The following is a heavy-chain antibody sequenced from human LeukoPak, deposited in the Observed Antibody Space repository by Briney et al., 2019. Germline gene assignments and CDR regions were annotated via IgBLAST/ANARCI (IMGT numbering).Heavy chain of an antibody. Sequence: SVKVSXKASGGTFSSYTISWMRQAPGQGLEWIGRIIPILGIANYAQKFQGRVTITADKSTSTAYMELSSLRSEDTAVYYCARVPYSYGYKDYWGQGTLVTVSS. J-gene: IGHJ4*02. CDR2: IIPILGIA. CDR1: GGTFSSYT. CDR3: ARVPYSYGYKDY. D-gene: IGHD5-18*01. V-gene: IGHV1-69*02.